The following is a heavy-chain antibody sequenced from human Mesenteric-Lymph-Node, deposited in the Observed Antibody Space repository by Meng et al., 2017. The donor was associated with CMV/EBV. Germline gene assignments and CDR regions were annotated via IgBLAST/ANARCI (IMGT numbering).Heavy chain of an antibody. D-gene: IGHD3-22*01. CDR3: ARATYYYDSSGYKITYYFDY. J-gene: IGHJ4*02. CDR2: INSDGSIT. V-gene: IGHV3-74*01. Sequence: GESLKISCAASGFTFSSYWMHWVRQAPGKGLVWASRINSDGSITSYADSVKGRFTISRDNAKNTLYLQMNSLRAEDTALYYCARATYYYDSSGYKITYYFDYWGQGTLVTVSS. CDR1: GFTFSSYW.